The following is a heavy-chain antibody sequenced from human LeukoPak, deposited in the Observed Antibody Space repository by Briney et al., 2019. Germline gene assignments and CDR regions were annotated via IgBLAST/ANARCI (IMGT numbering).Heavy chain of an antibody. V-gene: IGHV4-39*01. CDR3: ARHHTSSKPIDY. CDR2: VYSTGHT. Sequence: SETLSLTCTVSGDSLYYWGSIRQPPGKGMEWIGSVYSTGHTNYNLSLKSRVTMSIDTSKNQLSLKLTSVTAADTAMYYCARHHTSSKPIDYWGQGTLVTVSS. CDR1: GDSLYY. J-gene: IGHJ4*02. D-gene: IGHD3-16*01.